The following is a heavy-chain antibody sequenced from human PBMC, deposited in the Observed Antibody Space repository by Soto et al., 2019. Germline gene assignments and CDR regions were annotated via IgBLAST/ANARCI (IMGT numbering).Heavy chain of an antibody. Sequence: GGSLRLSCAASGLIFSSYAMHWVRQAPGKGLEWVAVISYDGRSNNFADSVKGRFSISRDNSKSTVYLQMNSLRAEDTAVYFCVRDMYYFDYWGQGTLVTVSS. CDR3: VRDMYYFDY. CDR2: ISYDGRSN. V-gene: IGHV3-30*04. D-gene: IGHD3-10*02. CDR1: GLIFSSYA. J-gene: IGHJ4*02.